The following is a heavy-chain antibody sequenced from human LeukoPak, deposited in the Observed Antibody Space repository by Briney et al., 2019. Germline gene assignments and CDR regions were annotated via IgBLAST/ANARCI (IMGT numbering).Heavy chain of an antibody. Sequence: KPSETLSLTCTVSGGSISSYYWSWIRQPAGKGLEWIGRIYTSGSTNYNPSLKSRVTMSVDTSKNQFSLKLSSVTAADTAVYYCARDLPGWRGSGSHTNWFDPWGQGTLVTVSS. D-gene: IGHD3-10*01. CDR3: ARDLPGWRGSGSHTNWFDP. V-gene: IGHV4-4*07. CDR2: IYTSGST. CDR1: GGSISSYY. J-gene: IGHJ5*02.